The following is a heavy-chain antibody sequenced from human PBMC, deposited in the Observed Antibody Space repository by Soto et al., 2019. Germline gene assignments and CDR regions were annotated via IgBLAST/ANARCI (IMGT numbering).Heavy chain of an antibody. Sequence: QVQLVESGGGVVQPGRSLRLSCAASGFTFSSYGMHWVRQAPGKGLEWVAVISYDGSNKYYADSVKGRFTISRDNSKNTLYLQMNSLRAEDTAVYYCAKDRWGMTTVTSKWFDPWGQGTLVTVSS. V-gene: IGHV3-30*18. D-gene: IGHD4-17*01. CDR2: ISYDGSNK. CDR3: AKDRWGMTTVTSKWFDP. CDR1: GFTFSSYG. J-gene: IGHJ5*02.